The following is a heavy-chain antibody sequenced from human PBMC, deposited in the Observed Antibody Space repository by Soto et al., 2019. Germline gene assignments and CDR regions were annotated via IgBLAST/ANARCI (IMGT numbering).Heavy chain of an antibody. D-gene: IGHD6-19*01. V-gene: IGHV1-3*01. CDR1: GYTLTELS. CDR2: INAGNGNT. J-gene: IGHJ4*02. CDR3: ARPTYSSGSTSLDY. Sequence: ASVKVSCKVSGYTLTELSMHWVRQAPGKGLEWMGWINAGNGNTKYSQKFQGRVTITRDTSASTAYMELSSLRSEDTAVYYCARPTYSSGSTSLDYWGQGTLVTVSS.